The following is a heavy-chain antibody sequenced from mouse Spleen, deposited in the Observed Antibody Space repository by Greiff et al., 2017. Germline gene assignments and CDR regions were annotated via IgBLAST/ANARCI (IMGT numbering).Heavy chain of an antibody. CDR3: ARRGYSYYSYDVDYYAMDY. Sequence: VQLQQSGPDLVKPGASVKISCKASGYAFSSSWMNWVKQRPGKGLEWIGRIYPGDGDTNYNGKFKGKATLTADKSSSTAYMQLSSLTSEDSAVYFCARRGYSYYSYDVDYYAMDYWGQGTSVTVSS. CDR1: GYAFSSSW. J-gene: IGHJ4*01. V-gene: IGHV1-82*01. CDR2: IYPGDGDT. D-gene: IGHD2-12*01.